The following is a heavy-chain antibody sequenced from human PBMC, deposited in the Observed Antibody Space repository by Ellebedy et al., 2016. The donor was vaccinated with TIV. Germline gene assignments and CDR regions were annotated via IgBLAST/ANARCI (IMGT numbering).Heavy chain of an antibody. D-gene: IGHD5-24*01. CDR3: ARGGDGYIHY. CDR1: GGSISSGDYY. CDR2: IYYSGNT. J-gene: IGHJ4*02. Sequence: MPSETLSLTCTVSGGSISSGDYYWSWIRQPPGKGREWIGYIYYSGNTYHNPSIKSRVTISVDTSKNQFSLKLSSVTAADTAVYYCARGGDGYIHYWGQGTLVTVSS. V-gene: IGHV4-30-4*01.